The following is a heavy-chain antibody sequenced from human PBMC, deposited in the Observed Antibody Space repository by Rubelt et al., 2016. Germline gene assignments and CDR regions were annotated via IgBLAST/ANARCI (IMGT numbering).Heavy chain of an antibody. CDR1: GGSISSSNW. CDR3: AVXCLAQDF. CDR2: IYHSGTT. J-gene: IGHJ1*01. D-gene: IGHD3-10*01. V-gene: IGHV4-4*02. Sequence: QVQLQESGPGLVKPSGTLSLTCTVSGGSISSSNWWSWVRQPPGKGLEWIGEIYHSGTTTYNPPLESRVTVSSGSASAPTLFPLGSCEKSPANTTGVAVXCLAQDF.